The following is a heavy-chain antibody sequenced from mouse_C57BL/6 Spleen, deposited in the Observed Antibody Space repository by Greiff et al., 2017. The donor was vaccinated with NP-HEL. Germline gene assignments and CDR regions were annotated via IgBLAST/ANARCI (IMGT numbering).Heavy chain of an antibody. CDR2: IDPEDGET. Sequence: EVQLVESGAELVKPGASVKLSCTASGFNIKDYYMHWVKQRTEQGLEWIGRIDPEDGETKYAPKFQGKATITADTSSNTAYLQLSSLTSEDTAVYYCASYDEGVYYFDYWGQGTTLTVSS. V-gene: IGHV14-2*01. CDR3: ASYDEGVYYFDY. D-gene: IGHD2-14*01. CDR1: GFNIKDYY. J-gene: IGHJ2*01.